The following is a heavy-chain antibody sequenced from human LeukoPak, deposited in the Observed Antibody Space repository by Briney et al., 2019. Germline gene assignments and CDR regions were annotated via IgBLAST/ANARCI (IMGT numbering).Heavy chain of an antibody. D-gene: IGHD5-18*01. CDR2: IWYDGSNK. J-gene: IGHJ4*02. CDR3: ARDLAYSRLDY. CDR1: GFTFSSYG. Sequence: GGSLRLSCAASGFTFSSYGMHWVRQAPGKGLEWVAIIWYDGSNKYYADSVKGRFTISRDNSENMLYLQMNSLRAEDTAFYYCARDLAYSRLDYWGQGMLVTVSS. V-gene: IGHV3-33*01.